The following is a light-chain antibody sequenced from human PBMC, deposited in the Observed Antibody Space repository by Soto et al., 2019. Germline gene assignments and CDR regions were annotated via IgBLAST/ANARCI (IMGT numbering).Light chain of an antibody. V-gene: IGLV2-11*01. CDR3: CSYAGSYTWV. CDR1: SSDSDVGGYNY. Sequence: QSALTQPRSVSGSPGQSVTISWTGTSSDSDVGGYNYVSWYQHHPGKAPKLMIYDVSKWPSGVPDRFSGSKSGNAASLTISGLQAEDEADYYCCSYAGSYTWVFGGGTKLTVL. J-gene: IGLJ3*02. CDR2: DVS.